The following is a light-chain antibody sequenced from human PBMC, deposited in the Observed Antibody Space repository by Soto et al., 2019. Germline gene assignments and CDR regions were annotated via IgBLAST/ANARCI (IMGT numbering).Light chain of an antibody. J-gene: IGLJ2*01. CDR2: EVN. CDR3: SSYTSSSTLLV. Sequence: QSVLTQPASVSGSPGQSITISCTGTSSDVGGYNYVSWYQQHPGKAPKLMIYEVNNRPSGVSNRFSGSKSGNTASLTISGLQGEDEADYYCSSYTSSSTLLVFGGGTKLTVL. V-gene: IGLV2-14*01. CDR1: SSDVGGYNY.